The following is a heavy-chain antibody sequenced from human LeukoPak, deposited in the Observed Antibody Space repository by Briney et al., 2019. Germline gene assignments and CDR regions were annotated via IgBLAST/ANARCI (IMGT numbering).Heavy chain of an antibody. D-gene: IGHD2-8*01. J-gene: IGHJ4*02. CDR2: ISAYNGNT. V-gene: IGHV1-18*01. CDR1: GYTFTNFG. CDR3: ARVSSVGSNCDY. Sequence: ASVKVSCKASGYTFTNFGVTGVRQAPGQGLEWMGWISAYNGNTNYAQNLQGRVTMTTDTSTTTPYMEVRSLTSEDTAVYYCARVSSVGSNCDYWGQGTLVTVSS.